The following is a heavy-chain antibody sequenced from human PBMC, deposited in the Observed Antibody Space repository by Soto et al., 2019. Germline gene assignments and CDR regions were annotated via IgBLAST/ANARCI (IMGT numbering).Heavy chain of an antibody. CDR1: GYTCTSYQ. J-gene: IGHJ5*01. V-gene: IGHV1-46*01. CDR2: IYTSDGSA. D-gene: IGHD1-1*01. Sequence: QVQLVQAGAEVKKPGASVKVSCKASGYTCTSYQMPWMRQAPRQGLEWMGLIYTSDGSATHAQKFQGSVTITMDPSTSRDHMELSILRTEDTAMYFGARRENWKAVFDSWGKGTLVTVSS. CDR3: ARRENWKAVFDS.